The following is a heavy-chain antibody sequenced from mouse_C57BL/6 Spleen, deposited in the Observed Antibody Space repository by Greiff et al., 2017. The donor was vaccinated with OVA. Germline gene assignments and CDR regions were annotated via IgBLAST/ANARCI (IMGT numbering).Heavy chain of an antibody. CDR3: ARGLRLFAY. CDR2: ISYDGSN. V-gene: IGHV3-6*01. J-gene: IGHJ3*01. Sequence: ESGPGLVKPSQSLSLTCSVTGYSITSGYYWNWIRQFPGNKLEWMGYISYDGSNNYNPSLKNRISITRDTSKNQFFLKLNSVTTEDTATYYCARGLRLFAYWGQGTLVTVSA. D-gene: IGHD1-1*01. CDR1: GYSITSGYY.